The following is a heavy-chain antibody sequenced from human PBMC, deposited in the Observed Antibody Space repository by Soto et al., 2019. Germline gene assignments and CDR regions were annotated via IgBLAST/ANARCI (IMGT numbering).Heavy chain of an antibody. CDR2: INWNSDNI. V-gene: IGHV3-9*01. D-gene: IGHD2-2*01. CDR1: GFTFDDYD. J-gene: IGHJ6*02. CDR3: AKDQKIGTSFYYYGMDV. Sequence: GGSLRLSCVASGFTFDDYDMHWVRQGPGKGLEWVSGINWNSDNIVYADSVKGRFTISRDNAKNSLYLQMNSLRPEDTALYYCAKDQKIGTSFYYYGMDVWGQGTTVTVSS.